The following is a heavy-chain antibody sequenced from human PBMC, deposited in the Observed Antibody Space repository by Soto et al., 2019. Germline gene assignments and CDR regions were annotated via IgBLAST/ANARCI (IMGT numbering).Heavy chain of an antibody. CDR2: ISDDGSNE. Sequence: QVQLVESGGGVVQPGRSLRLSCAASGFTFSNYGMHWVRQAPGKGLEWVAVISDDGSNEYYADSVKGRFTISRDNSKNTLYLQMNSLRAEDTAVYYCAKDFSQGYWGQGTLVTVSS. CDR3: AKDFSQGY. CDR1: GFTFSNYG. V-gene: IGHV3-30*18. J-gene: IGHJ4*02.